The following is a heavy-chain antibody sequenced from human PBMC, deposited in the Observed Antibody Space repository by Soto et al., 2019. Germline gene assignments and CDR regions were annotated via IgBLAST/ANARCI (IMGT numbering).Heavy chain of an antibody. Sequence: GGSLRLSCTASGFAFSSFALSWVRQAPEKGLEWVSAISGSGDGTDYADSVKGRFTISRDNSKNTLYLQMNSLRAEDTAVYYCAGPGYSSQDYWGQGALVTVSS. D-gene: IGHD5-18*01. CDR3: AGPGYSSQDY. CDR2: ISGSGDGT. J-gene: IGHJ4*02. CDR1: GFAFSSFA. V-gene: IGHV3-23*01.